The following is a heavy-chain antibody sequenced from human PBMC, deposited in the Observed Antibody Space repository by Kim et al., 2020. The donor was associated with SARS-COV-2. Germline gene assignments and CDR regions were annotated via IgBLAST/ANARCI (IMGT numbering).Heavy chain of an antibody. CDR1: GDSMRRATYY. V-gene: IGHV4-39*02. Sequence: SETLSLTCAVSGDSMRRATYYWGWIRQPPGKGLEWIGNIYYTGDTQYNQSLTSRVTISVDTSKSYFSLKLKSVTAADTAIYFCARRILLGGLDDSGYYYGAFDIWGQGTLVTVSS. CDR3: ARRILLGGLDDSGYYYGAFDI. J-gene: IGHJ3*02. D-gene: IGHD5-12*01. CDR2: IYYTGDT.